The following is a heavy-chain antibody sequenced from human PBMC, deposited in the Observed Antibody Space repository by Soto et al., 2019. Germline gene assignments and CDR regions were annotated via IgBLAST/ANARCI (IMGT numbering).Heavy chain of an antibody. CDR3: ARDPDYYYGSGSDNRLDP. D-gene: IGHD3-10*01. CDR1: GYTFTSYG. CDR2: ISAYNGNT. V-gene: IGHV1-18*01. Sequence: ASVKVSCKASGYTFTSYGISCVRQAPGQGLEWMGWISAYNGNTNYAQKLQGRVTMTTDTSTSTAYMELRSLRSDDTAVFYCARDPDYYYGSGSDNRLDPWGQGTLVTVSS. J-gene: IGHJ5*02.